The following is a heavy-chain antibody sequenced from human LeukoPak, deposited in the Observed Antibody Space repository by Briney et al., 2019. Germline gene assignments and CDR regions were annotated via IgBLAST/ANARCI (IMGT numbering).Heavy chain of an antibody. V-gene: IGHV4-59*08. CDR3: ARSYCISTSCYAYFDY. J-gene: IGHJ4*02. Sequence: PSETLSLICTVSGGTISSYYWNWIRQPPGKGLEWIGYIHDSGSTKYNPSLKSRVAISVDTSKNQFSLKLSSVTAADTAVYYCARSYCISTSCYAYFDYWGQGTLVTVSS. CDR1: GGTISSYY. D-gene: IGHD2-2*01. CDR2: IHDSGST.